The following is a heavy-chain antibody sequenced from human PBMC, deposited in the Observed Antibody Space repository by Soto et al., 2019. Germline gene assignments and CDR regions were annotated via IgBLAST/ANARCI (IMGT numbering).Heavy chain of an antibody. D-gene: IGHD3-16*01. CDR1: GGSISSGGYS. Sequence: QLQLQESGSGLVKPSQTLSLTCAVSGGSISSGGYSWSWIRQPPGKGLEWIGYIYHSGSTYYNPSLKSRVTRSVDRSKNQFSLKLSSVTAADTAVYYCARDGGDGYNHFDYWGQGTLVTVSS. CDR3: ARDGGDGYNHFDY. CDR2: IYHSGST. J-gene: IGHJ4*02. V-gene: IGHV4-30-2*01.